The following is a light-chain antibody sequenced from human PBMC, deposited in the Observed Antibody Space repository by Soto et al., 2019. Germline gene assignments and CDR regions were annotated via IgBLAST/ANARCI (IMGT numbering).Light chain of an antibody. CDR3: SSYTSTTTR. CDR2: DVS. J-gene: IGLJ3*02. V-gene: IGLV2-14*03. Sequence: QSALTQPASVSGSPGQSITISCTGTSSDVGFYNYVSWYQHHPGKAPKLMIYDVSNRPSGVSNRFSGSKSGTTASLTISGLQAEDEAYYYCSSYTSTTTRFGGGTNLTVL. CDR1: SSDVGFYNY.